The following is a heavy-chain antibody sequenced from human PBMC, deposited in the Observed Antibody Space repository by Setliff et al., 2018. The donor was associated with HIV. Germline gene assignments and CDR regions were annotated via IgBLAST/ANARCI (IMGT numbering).Heavy chain of an antibody. D-gene: IGHD6-19*01. J-gene: IGHJ3*02. CDR3: AKGRSSGWIDAFDI. V-gene: IGHV1-2*02. CDR1: GYTFTGYY. Sequence: ASVKVSCKASGYTFTGYYMHWVRQAPGQGLEWMGWINPNSGGTNYAQKFQGRVTMTRDTSIDTAFMELNGLRSDDTAVYYCAKGRSSGWIDAFDIWGQGTMVTVSS. CDR2: INPNSGGT.